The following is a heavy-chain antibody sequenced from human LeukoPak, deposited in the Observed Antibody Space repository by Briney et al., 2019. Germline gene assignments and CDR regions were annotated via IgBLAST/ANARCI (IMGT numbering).Heavy chain of an antibody. D-gene: IGHD6-13*01. J-gene: IGHJ6*03. CDR1: GGSISSSTYY. CDR2: INHSGST. Sequence: SETLSLTCTVSGGSISSSTYYWNWIRQPPGKGLEWVGEINHSGSTNYNPSLKSRVTISVDKSKNQFSLKLSSVTAADTAVYYCAAAGTSGYYYYYMDVWGKGTTVTVSS. CDR3: AAAGTSGYYYYYMDV. V-gene: IGHV4-39*07.